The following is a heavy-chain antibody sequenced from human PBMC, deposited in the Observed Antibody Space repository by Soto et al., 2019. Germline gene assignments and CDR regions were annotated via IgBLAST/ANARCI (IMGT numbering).Heavy chain of an antibody. CDR1: GYTFTNYA. D-gene: IGHD6-13*01. V-gene: IGHV1-18*01. J-gene: IGHJ4*02. Sequence: QVQLVQSGVEVKKPGASVKVSCKASGYTFTNYAISWVRQAPGRGLEWMGWVNTYNGNPNYAQIFQCRITMTTNTSTGTAYMELRSLKSDDSAVYYCARDSQYSTSWQRFDSWGQGTLVTVSS. CDR3: ARDSQYSTSWQRFDS. CDR2: VNTYNGNP.